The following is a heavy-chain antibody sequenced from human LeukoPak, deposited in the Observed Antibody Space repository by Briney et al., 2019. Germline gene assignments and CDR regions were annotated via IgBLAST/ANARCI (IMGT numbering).Heavy chain of an antibody. Sequence: GGSLRLSCAASGFTFSNFAMTWVRPAPGKGLEWVSSIVGSSSTYYADSPKGRFTISRDNAKNSLYLQMNSLRAEDTAVSYCARIGAGSFRDYWGQGTLVTVSS. J-gene: IGHJ4*02. D-gene: IGHD6-13*01. CDR2: IVGSSST. CDR3: ARIGAGSFRDY. V-gene: IGHV3-21*01. CDR1: GFTFSNFA.